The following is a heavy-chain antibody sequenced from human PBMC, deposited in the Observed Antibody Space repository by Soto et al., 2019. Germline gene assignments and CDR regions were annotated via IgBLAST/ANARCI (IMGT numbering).Heavy chain of an antibody. J-gene: IGHJ5*02. CDR1: GGSISRSSYY. CDR3: ARQGYGSYWFDP. CDR2: MYYSGST. D-gene: IGHD3-10*01. V-gene: IGHV4-39*01. Sequence: QLQVQESGPGVVRPSETLSLTCTVSGGSISRSSYYWGGIRQPPGKGLEWIGSMYYSGSTYSNPSLKSRVTLSVDTSKNQFSRRLSAVTAADTAVYYCARQGYGSYWFDPWGQGTLVTVSS.